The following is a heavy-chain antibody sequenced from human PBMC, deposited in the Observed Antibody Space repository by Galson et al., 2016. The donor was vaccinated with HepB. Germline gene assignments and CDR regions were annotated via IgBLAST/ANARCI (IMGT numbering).Heavy chain of an antibody. J-gene: IGHJ4*02. CDR3: ATDSSGWYWAFDC. V-gene: IGHV4-34*01. Sequence: SETLSLTCAVYGGSFGGYYWSWIRQPPGKGLEWIGEINHSGSTNYNPSLKSRVTISVDTSKNQFSLKRSSVTAADTAVYYCATDSSGWYWAFDCWGQGTLVTVSS. CDR2: INHSGST. CDR1: GGSFGGYY. D-gene: IGHD6-19*01.